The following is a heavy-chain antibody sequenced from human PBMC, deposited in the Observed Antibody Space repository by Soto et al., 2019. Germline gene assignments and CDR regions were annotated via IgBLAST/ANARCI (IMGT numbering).Heavy chain of an antibody. CDR3: VRVYTGSYGAFDF. D-gene: IGHD3-10*01. Sequence: SETLSLTCAVYGGSFSGYYWTWIRQPPGTGLEWIGEINHSGRTSYNPSLKSRVSISVDISKNQFSLNLTSVTAADTAIYYCVRVYTGSYGAFDFWGQGKMVTVSS. CDR2: INHSGRT. CDR1: GGSFSGYY. V-gene: IGHV4-34*09. J-gene: IGHJ3*01.